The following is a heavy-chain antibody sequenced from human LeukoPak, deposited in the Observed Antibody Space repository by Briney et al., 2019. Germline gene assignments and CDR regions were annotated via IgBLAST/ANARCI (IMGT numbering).Heavy chain of an antibody. D-gene: IGHD3-22*01. CDR3: AKEGLNYYDSSGYYDY. CDR2: ISGSGGST. V-gene: IGHV3-23*01. Sequence: GGSLGLSCAASGFTFSSYAMSWVRQAPGKGLEWVSAISGSGGSTYYADSVKGRFTISRDNSKNTLYLQMNSLRAEDTAVYYCAKEGLNYYDSSGYYDYWGQGTLVTVSS. CDR1: GFTFSSYA. J-gene: IGHJ4*02.